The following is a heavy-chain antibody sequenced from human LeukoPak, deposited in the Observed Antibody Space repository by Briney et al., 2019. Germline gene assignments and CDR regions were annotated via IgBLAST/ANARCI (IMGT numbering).Heavy chain of an antibody. V-gene: IGHV4-34*01. CDR2: INHSGTT. CDR1: GGSFSDHY. J-gene: IGHJ2*01. D-gene: IGHD4-11*01. Sequence: SETLSLTCTVYGGSFSDHYWNWIRQPPGKGLEWIGEINHSGTTNYNPSLKSRVTISVDTSKSQFSLKLSSVTAADTAMYYCARGFYSSNWYFDLWGRGTLVTVSS. CDR3: ARGFYSSNWYFDL.